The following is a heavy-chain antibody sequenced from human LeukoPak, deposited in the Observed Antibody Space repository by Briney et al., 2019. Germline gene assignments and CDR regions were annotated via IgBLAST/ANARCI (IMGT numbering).Heavy chain of an antibody. D-gene: IGHD3-3*01. CDR2: IYYSGST. CDR1: GYSISSGYY. Sequence: PSETLSLTCTVSGYSISSGYYWGWIRQPPGKGLEWIGSIYYSGSTYYNPSLKSRVTISVDTSKNQFSLKLSSVTAADTAVYYCASIFWSGYYQFDYWGQGTLVTVSS. V-gene: IGHV4-38-2*02. J-gene: IGHJ4*02. CDR3: ASIFWSGYYQFDY.